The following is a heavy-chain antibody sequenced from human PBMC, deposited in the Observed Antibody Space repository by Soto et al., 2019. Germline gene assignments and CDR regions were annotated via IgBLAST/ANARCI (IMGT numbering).Heavy chain of an antibody. J-gene: IGHJ5*02. CDR3: ARDLYVQPPSGWFDP. CDR2: ISYDGSNK. Sequence: GGSLRLSCAASGFTFSSYAMHWVRQAPGKGLEWVAVISYDGSNKYYADSVKGRFTISRDNSKNTLYLQMNSLRAEDTAVYYCARDLYVQPPSGWFDPWGQGTVVTVSS. V-gene: IGHV3-30-3*01. D-gene: IGHD1-26*01. CDR1: GFTFSSYA.